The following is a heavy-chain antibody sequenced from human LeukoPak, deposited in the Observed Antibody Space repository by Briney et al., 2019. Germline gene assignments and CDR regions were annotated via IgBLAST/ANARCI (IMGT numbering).Heavy chain of an antibody. Sequence: SETLSLTCAVYGGSFSGYYWSWIRQPPGKGLEWIGEINHSGSTNYNPSPKSRVTISVDTSKNQFSLKLSSVTAADTAVYYCARVPGYSSRLNLGHLDYWGQGTPVTVSS. J-gene: IGHJ4*02. CDR2: INHSGST. D-gene: IGHD6-13*01. CDR1: GGSFSGYY. CDR3: ARVPGYSSRLNLGHLDY. V-gene: IGHV4-34*01.